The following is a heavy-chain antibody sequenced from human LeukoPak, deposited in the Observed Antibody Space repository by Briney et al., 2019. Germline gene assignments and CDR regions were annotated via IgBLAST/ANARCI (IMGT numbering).Heavy chain of an antibody. Sequence: KPSETLSLTCTVSGGSISSGGYYWSWIRQHPGKGLEWIGYIYYSGSTYYNPSLKSRVTISVDTSKNQFSLKLSSVTAADTAVYYCARGWELLSGGAFDIWGQGTMVTVSS. CDR1: GGSISSGGYY. CDR2: IYYSGST. J-gene: IGHJ3*02. V-gene: IGHV4-31*03. CDR3: ARGWELLSGGAFDI. D-gene: IGHD1-26*01.